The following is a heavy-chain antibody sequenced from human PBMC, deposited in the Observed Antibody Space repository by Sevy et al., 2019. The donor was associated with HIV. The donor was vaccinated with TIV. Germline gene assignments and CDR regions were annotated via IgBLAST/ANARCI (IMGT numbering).Heavy chain of an antibody. J-gene: IGHJ4*02. CDR1: GFTFSKYW. CDR3: AREVGDPEYYFDY. CDR2: INQDGSEK. D-gene: IGHD3-16*01. V-gene: IGHV3-7*01. Sequence: GGSLRLSCAASGFTFSKYWMSWVRQAPGKGLEWVANINQDGSEKYYVDSVKGRFTISRDNGKNSLYLQMNSLRAEDTAVYYCAREVGDPEYYFDYWGQGTLVTVSS.